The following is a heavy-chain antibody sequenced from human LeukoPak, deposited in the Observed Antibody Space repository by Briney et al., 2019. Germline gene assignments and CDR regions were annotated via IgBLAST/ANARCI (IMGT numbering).Heavy chain of an antibody. V-gene: IGHV1-8*01. Sequence: ASVKVSCKASGYTFASYDINWVRQATGQRPEWMGWMSPNSGDTGYAQKFQDRVTMTRNTSISTAYMELSSLRSDDTAVYYCARGPPNWGYDYWGPGTLVTVSS. CDR3: ARGPPNWGYDY. D-gene: IGHD7-27*01. CDR2: MSPNSGDT. J-gene: IGHJ4*02. CDR1: GYTFASYD.